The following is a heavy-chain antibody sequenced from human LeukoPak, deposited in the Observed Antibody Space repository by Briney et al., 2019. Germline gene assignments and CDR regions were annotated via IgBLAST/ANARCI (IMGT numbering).Heavy chain of an antibody. Sequence: PGWSLRLSCVASGFAFSDAWMSWVRQAPGKGLEWVANIKQDGSEKYYVDSVKGRFTISRDNAKNSLYLQMNSLRAEDTAVYYCARDPTIFGVVIVPDYWGQGTLVTVSS. CDR3: ARDPTIFGVVIVPDY. V-gene: IGHV3-7*01. D-gene: IGHD3-3*01. J-gene: IGHJ4*02. CDR1: GFAFSDAW. CDR2: IKQDGSEK.